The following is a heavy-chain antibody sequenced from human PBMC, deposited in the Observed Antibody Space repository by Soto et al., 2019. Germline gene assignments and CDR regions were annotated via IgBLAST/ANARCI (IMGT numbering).Heavy chain of an antibody. Sequence: QVQLQPWGAGLLKPAETLSLTCAVYGGSFSGYYWTGIRQPPGKGLEWIGEVNHSGFTNYNPSLKSRVTRSLATSQNQFSMRLASVTATDTAVYYGERFPFDRSSWTSPRYFDYWGQRKLVTVSS. J-gene: IGHJ4*02. V-gene: IGHV4-34*01. CDR2: VNHSGFT. D-gene: IGHD6-13*01. CDR3: ERFPFDRSSWTSPRYFDY. CDR1: GGSFSGYY.